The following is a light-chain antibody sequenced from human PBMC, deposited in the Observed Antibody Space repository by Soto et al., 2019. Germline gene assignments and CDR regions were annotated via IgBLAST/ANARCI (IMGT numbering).Light chain of an antibody. V-gene: IGLV2-8*01. J-gene: IGLJ2*01. CDR3: SSFAGNNNVV. CDR2: EVS. CDR1: GSDVGGYNY. Sequence: QSALTQPPSASGSPGQSVTISCTGTGSDVGGYNYVSWYQQHPGKAPKLMISEVSKRPSGVPDRFSGSKSCNTASLTVSGLQAEDEADYYCSSFAGNNNVVFGGGTKLTVL.